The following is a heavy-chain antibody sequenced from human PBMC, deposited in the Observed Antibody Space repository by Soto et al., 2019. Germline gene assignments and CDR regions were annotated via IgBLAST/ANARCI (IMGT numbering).Heavy chain of an antibody. D-gene: IGHD4-17*01. CDR2: ISSNGDST. Sequence: PGGSMRLSCSASGFTVSMFSMHWVRQAPGKGLEYVSGISSNGDSTYYADSVKGRFTISRDNSKNTLYLQMSSLRAVDTAVYYCVHPRSTVQIPPTWGQGTLVTVSS. J-gene: IGHJ5*02. CDR3: VHPRSTVQIPPT. V-gene: IGHV3-64D*06. CDR1: GFTVSMFS.